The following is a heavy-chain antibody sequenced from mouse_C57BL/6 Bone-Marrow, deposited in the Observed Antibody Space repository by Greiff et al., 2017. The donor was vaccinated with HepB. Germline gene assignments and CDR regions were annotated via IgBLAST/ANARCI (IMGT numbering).Heavy chain of an antibody. CDR1: GYSITSGYD. V-gene: IGHV3-1*01. Sequence: EVQLVESGPGMVKPSQSLSLTCTVTGYSITSGYDWHWIRHFPGNKLEWMGYISYSGSTNYNPSLKSRIIITPDTSKNHFFLKLNSVTTEDTATYYCARATYGKGAYCDYWGQGNTLTVSA. D-gene: IGHD2-1*01. CDR2: ISYSGST. J-gene: IGHJ2*01. CDR3: ARATYGKGAYCDY.